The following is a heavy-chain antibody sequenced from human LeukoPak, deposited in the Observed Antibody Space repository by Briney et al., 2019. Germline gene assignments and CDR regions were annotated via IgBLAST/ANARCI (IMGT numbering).Heavy chain of an antibody. CDR3: AEGNSLDV. Sequence: GGSLRLSCAVSGFPFSKSWMYWVRQAPGKGLEGVANIKSDGSGISYGDSVKGRFIISRDNAMNSLYLQINSLRVEDTAVYFCAEGNSLDVWGKGTAVTVSS. D-gene: IGHD1/OR15-1a*01. CDR2: IKSDGSGI. J-gene: IGHJ6*04. V-gene: IGHV3-7*03. CDR1: GFPFSKSW.